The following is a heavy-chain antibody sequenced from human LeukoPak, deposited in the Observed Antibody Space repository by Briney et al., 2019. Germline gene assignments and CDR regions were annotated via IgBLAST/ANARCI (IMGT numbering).Heavy chain of an antibody. Sequence: SETVSLTCAVSGGSISSCCCSWIWIRQPPGKGLEWMEYMYHSGSTYYNPSLKSRVTISVDRSKNQFSLKLSSVTAADTAVYYCARMIGGYDADWYFDLWGRGTLVTVSS. V-gene: IGHV4-30-2*01. D-gene: IGHD5-12*01. CDR3: ARMIGGYDADWYFDL. CDR1: GGSISSCCCS. J-gene: IGHJ2*01. CDR2: MYHSGST.